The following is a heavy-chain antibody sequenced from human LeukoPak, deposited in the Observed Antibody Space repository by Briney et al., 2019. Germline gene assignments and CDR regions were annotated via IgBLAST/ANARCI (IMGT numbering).Heavy chain of an antibody. CDR2: IYYSGST. V-gene: IGHV4-39*07. CDR3: ARGTMDYYFDY. J-gene: IGHJ4*02. D-gene: IGHD3-10*01. Sequence: PSETLSLTCTVSGGSISSSSYYWGWIRQPPGKGLEWVGSIYYSGSTYYNPSLKSRVTISVDTSKNQFSLKLSSVTAADTAVYYCARGTMDYYFDYWGQGTLVTVSS. CDR1: GGSISSSSYY.